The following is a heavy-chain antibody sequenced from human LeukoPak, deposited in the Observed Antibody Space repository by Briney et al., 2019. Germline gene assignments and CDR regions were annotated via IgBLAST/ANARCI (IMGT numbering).Heavy chain of an antibody. CDR3: ARVPLGYCSSTSCLSFDY. V-gene: IGHV4-59*01. Sequence: PSETLSLTCTISGGSISSYYWSWIRQPPGKGLECIGYIYYSGSTNYNPSLKSRVTISVDTSKNQFSLKLSSVTAADTAVYYCARVPLGYCSSTSCLSFDYWGQGTLVTVSS. CDR2: IYYSGST. J-gene: IGHJ4*02. CDR1: GGSISSYY. D-gene: IGHD2-2*01.